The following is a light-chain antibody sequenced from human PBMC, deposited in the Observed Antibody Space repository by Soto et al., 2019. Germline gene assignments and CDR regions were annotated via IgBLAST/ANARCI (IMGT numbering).Light chain of an antibody. CDR2: KAS. CDR1: QSISSW. J-gene: IGKJ2*01. V-gene: IGKV1-5*03. CDR3: QQYNSYSRT. Sequence: DIHMTQSPSTLSASVGDRVTITCRASQSISSWLAWYQQKPGKAPKVLIYKASGLQSGVPSRFSGSGSGTEFPLPISSLQPDDFATYYCQQYNSYSRTFGHGTKLEIK.